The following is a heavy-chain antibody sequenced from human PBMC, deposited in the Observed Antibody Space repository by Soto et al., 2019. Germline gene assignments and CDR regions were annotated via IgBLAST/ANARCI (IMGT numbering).Heavy chain of an antibody. J-gene: IGHJ6*02. CDR3: ARGQLFFYHYYGMDV. V-gene: IGHV3-53*01. CDR2: IQSDGAT. CDR1: GFSVRSTY. D-gene: IGHD2-21*02. Sequence: GGSLRLSCGASGFSVRSTYLNWVLQGAGKGLEWVSLIQSDGATQYADSVKGRFTISRDNSRNTPYLQMNSLREVDTAVYYCARGQLFFYHYYGMDVWGQGTTVTVSS.